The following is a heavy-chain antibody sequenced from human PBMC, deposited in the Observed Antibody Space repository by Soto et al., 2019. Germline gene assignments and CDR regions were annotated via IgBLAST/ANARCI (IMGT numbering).Heavy chain of an antibody. CDR3: AKDASRTSGWYYFDY. Sequence: GGTLRLSCAASVFTFSILAMGWVRQAPGKGLEWVSVIDYTGGTTYYTDSVKGRFIISRDNSKKMLYLQMNSLRAEDTAVYYCAKDASRTSGWYYFDYWGQGALVTVSS. V-gene: IGHV3-23*01. D-gene: IGHD6-19*01. CDR1: VFTFSILA. J-gene: IGHJ4*02. CDR2: IDYTGGTT.